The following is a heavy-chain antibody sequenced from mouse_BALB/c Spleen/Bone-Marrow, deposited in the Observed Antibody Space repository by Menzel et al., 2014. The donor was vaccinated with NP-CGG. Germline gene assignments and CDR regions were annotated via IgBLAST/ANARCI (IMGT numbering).Heavy chain of an antibody. V-gene: IGHV3-2*02. D-gene: IGHD2-14*01. CDR2: ISYSGGT. CDR3: ARVHYYRYWYFDV. CDR1: GYSITSDYA. J-gene: IGHJ1*01. Sequence: EVKLVESGSGLVKPSQSLSLTCTVTGYSITSDYAWNWIRQFPGNKLEWMGYISYSGGTNYNPSLKSRISITRDTSKNLFFLHLNSVTTEDTATYYCARVHYYRYWYFDVWGAGTTVTVSS.